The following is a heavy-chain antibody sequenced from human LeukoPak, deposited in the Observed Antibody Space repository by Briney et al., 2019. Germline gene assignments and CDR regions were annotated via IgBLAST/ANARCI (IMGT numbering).Heavy chain of an antibody. CDR1: GFTFSTYE. CDR2: ISSSSSTI. J-gene: IGHJ6*03. D-gene: IGHD3-10*01. CDR3: ARDRYYGSGSYYRPYYMDV. Sequence: PGGSLRLSCAASGFTFSTYEMNWVRQAPGKGLEWVSYISSSSSTIYYADSVKGRFTISRDNAKNSLYLQMNSLRAEDTAVYYCARDRYYGSGSYYRPYYMDVWGKGTTVTISS. V-gene: IGHV3-48*03.